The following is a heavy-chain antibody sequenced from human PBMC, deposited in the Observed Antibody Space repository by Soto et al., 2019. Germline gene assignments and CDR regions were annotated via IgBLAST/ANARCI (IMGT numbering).Heavy chain of an antibody. Sequence: GGSLRRSCAACGLGGSSNAMGWVRQAPGKRLECVSIIYSADNTFYVDSVKGRFIISRDNSTNTVYFQMISLRVDDTAVYYCARGSLYWGQGTLVTVSS. CDR1: GLGGSSNA. CDR3: ARGSLY. J-gene: IGHJ4*01. V-gene: IGHV3-66*01. CDR2: IYSADNT.